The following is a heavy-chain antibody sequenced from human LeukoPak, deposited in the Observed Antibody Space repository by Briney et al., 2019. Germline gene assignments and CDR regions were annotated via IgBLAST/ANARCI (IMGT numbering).Heavy chain of an antibody. CDR1: GFTFSSYS. CDR3: ARATDGDYVPY. Sequence: PGGSLRLSCAASGFTFSSYSMNWVRQAPGKGLEWVSYISSSSSTIYYADSVKGRFTISRDNAKNSLYLQMNGLRAEDTAVYYCARATDGDYVPYWGQGTLVTVSS. D-gene: IGHD4-17*01. J-gene: IGHJ4*02. V-gene: IGHV3-48*01. CDR2: ISSSSSTI.